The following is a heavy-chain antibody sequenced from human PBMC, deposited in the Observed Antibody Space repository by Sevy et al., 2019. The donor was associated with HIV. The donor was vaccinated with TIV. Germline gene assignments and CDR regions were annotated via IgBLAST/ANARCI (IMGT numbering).Heavy chain of an antibody. V-gene: IGHV3-33*01. CDR1: GFTFSSYG. D-gene: IGHD3-10*01. Sequence: GGSLRLSCAASGFTFSSYGMHWVRQAPGKGLEWMALIWYDGSSKYYADSVKGRFTISRDNSKNMLYLQMNSLRAEDTAVYYCASGAYYYASRTENFDYWGQGTLVTVSS. CDR2: IWYDGSSK. CDR3: ASGAYYYASRTENFDY. J-gene: IGHJ4*02.